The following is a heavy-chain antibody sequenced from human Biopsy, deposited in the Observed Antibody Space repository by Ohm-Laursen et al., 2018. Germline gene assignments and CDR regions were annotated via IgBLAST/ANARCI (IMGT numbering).Heavy chain of an antibody. CDR2: IYYTGST. Sequence: SETLPLTCTVSGGSISSYYWSWIRRPPGKGLEWIGYIYYTGSTNYNPSLKSRVTISVDTSMNHLSLRLTSVTAADTAVYYCARHAPSYSGSYWRYFDLWAVAPWSLSPQ. CDR1: GGSISSYY. D-gene: IGHD1-26*01. J-gene: IGHJ2*01. CDR3: ARHAPSYSGSYWRYFDL. V-gene: IGHV4-59*08.